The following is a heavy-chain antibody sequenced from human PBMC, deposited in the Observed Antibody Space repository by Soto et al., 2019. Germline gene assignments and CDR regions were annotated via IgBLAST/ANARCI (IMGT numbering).Heavy chain of an antibody. D-gene: IGHD2-2*01. J-gene: IGHJ6*03. CDR3: ARGPRGSTSWLRDYYYYYYYMDV. Sequence: PGGSLRLSCAASGFTFSSYWMHWVRQAPGKGLVWVSRINSDGSSTSYADSVKGRFTISRDNAKNTLYLQMNSLRAEDTAVYYCARGPRGSTSWLRDYYYYYYYMDVWGKGTTVTVSS. CDR2: INSDGSST. CDR1: GFTFSSYW. V-gene: IGHV3-74*01.